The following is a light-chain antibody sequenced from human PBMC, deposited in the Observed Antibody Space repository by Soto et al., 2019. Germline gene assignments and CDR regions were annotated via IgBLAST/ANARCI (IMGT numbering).Light chain of an antibody. V-gene: IGKV1-33*01. CDR1: QDITNY. CDR3: QQYDDLPLT. CDR2: DAS. J-gene: IGKJ4*01. Sequence: DIQITQSPSSVSASVGDRVTITCQASQDITNYLNWYQQKPGKAPQLLIYDASNLEAGVPSRFSGSGSGTDFTFTISSLQPEDIATYYCQQYDDLPLTFGGGTKVDIK.